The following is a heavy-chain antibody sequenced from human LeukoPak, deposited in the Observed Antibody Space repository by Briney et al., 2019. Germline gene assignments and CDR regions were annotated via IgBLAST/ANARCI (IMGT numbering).Heavy chain of an antibody. CDR3: ARDLQGSYYDSSGS. Sequence: PGRSLRLSCAASGFTFSNYDMHWVRQPPGKGPEWVAVIWYDGSAKYYVDSVKGRFTISRDNSKNTLYLQMNRLRAEDTAVYYCARDLQGSYYDSSGSWGQGTLVTVSS. CDR1: GFTFSNYD. CDR2: IWYDGSAK. J-gene: IGHJ5*02. V-gene: IGHV3-33*01. D-gene: IGHD3-22*01.